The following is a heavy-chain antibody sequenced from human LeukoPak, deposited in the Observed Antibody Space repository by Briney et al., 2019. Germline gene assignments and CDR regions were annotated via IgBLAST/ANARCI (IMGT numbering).Heavy chain of an antibody. CDR3: ASNGVYDSSDYYFIDY. CDR2: ISYDGSKK. CDR1: GFTFSSYA. V-gene: IGHV3-30-3*01. J-gene: IGHJ4*02. D-gene: IGHD3-22*01. Sequence: PGGSLRLSCAASGFTFSSYAMSWVRQAPGKGLEWVAVISYDGSKKYYADSVKGRFTISRDNSKNMLYLQMNSLRPEDTAVFYCASNGVYDSSDYYFIDYWGQGILVTVSS.